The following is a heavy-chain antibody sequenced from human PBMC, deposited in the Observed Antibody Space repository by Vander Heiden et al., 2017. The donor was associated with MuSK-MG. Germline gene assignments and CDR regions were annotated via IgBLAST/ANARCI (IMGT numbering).Heavy chain of an antibody. Sequence: EVQLVQSGAEVKKPGESLKISCKGSGYSFTSYWIGWVRQMPGKGLEWMGIIYPGDSDTRYSPSFQGQVTISADKSISTAYLQWSSLKASDTAMYYCARGNNDCSGGSCYSNAGGEPPDYWGQGTLVTVSS. V-gene: IGHV5-51*01. J-gene: IGHJ4*02. CDR1: GYSFTSYW. D-gene: IGHD2-15*01. CDR3: ARGNNDCSGGSCYSNAGGEPPDY. CDR2: IYPGDSDT.